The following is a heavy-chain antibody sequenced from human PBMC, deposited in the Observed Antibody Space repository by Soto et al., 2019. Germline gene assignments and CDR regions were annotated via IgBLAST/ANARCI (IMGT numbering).Heavy chain of an antibody. J-gene: IGHJ5*02. CDR1: GGSISSSSYY. CDR3: ARALWGPAGHINWFDP. D-gene: IGHD2-2*01. V-gene: IGHV4-39*07. CDR2: IFYSGST. Sequence: PSETLSLTCTVSGGSISSSSYYWGWIRQPPGKGLEWIGSIFYSGSTYYNPPLKSRVTISVDTSKNQFSLKLTSVTAADTALYYCARALWGPAGHINWFDPWGQGTLVTVSS.